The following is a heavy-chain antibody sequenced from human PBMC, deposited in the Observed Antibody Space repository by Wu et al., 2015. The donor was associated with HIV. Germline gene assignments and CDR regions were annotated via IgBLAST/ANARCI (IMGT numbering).Heavy chain of an antibody. CDR3: ARAGGFIAAAVAWGALNWFDP. CDR2: IIPIFGTA. CDR1: GGTFSSYA. Sequence: QVQLVQSGAEVKKPGSSVKVSCKASGGTFSSYAISWVRQAPGQGLEWMGGIIPIFGTANYAQKFQGRVTITADESTSTAYMELSSLRSEDTAVYYCARAGGFIAAAVAWGALNWFDPWGQGTLVHRLL. D-gene: IGHD6-13*01. J-gene: IGHJ5*02. V-gene: IGHV1-69*12.